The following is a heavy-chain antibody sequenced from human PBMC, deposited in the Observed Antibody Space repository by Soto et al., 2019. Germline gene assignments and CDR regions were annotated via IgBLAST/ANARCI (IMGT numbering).Heavy chain of an antibody. J-gene: IGHJ4*02. D-gene: IGHD4-17*01. CDR3: ARADYGDTKIYSFDQ. V-gene: IGHV1-18*01. CDR2: ISPYNGKT. Sequence: QVQLVQSGAEVTQPGASVKVSCKTSGYTFTEYGISWFRQAPGQGLEWMGWISPYNGKTNYIQEFQDRVTITTDTSSTTVYMDLRTLKSDDTAIYFCARADYGDTKIYSFDQWGQGTLVTVSS. CDR1: GYTFTEYG.